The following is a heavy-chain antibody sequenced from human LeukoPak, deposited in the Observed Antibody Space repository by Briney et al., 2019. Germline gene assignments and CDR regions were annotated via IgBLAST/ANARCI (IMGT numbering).Heavy chain of an antibody. Sequence: SETLSLTCTVSGGSLSSYYWSWIRQPPGKGLEWIGYIYYSGSTNYNPSLKSRVTISVDTSKNQFSLKLSSVTAADTAVYYCARGTCSGGSCYWSLLTTLDAFDIWGQGTMVTVSS. V-gene: IGHV4-59*08. J-gene: IGHJ3*02. CDR1: GGSLSSYY. D-gene: IGHD2-15*01. CDR2: IYYSGST. CDR3: ARGTCSGGSCYWSLLTTLDAFDI.